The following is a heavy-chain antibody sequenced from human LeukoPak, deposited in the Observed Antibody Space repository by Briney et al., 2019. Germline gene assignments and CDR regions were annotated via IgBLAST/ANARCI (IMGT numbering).Heavy chain of an antibody. CDR1: GYTFTGYY. V-gene: IGHV1-2*02. CDR3: ARRSLDSSVNYYYYGLDV. Sequence: GASVKVSCKASGYTFTGYYMHWVRQAPGQGLEWMGWINPNSGGTNYAQKFQGRVTMTRDTSISTAYMELSRLRSDDTAVFYCARRSLDSSVNYYYYGLDVWGQGTTVTVSS. D-gene: IGHD6-25*01. J-gene: IGHJ6*02. CDR2: INPNSGGT.